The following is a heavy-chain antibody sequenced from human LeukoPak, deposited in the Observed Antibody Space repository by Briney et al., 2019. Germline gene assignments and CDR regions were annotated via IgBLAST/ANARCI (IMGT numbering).Heavy chain of an antibody. J-gene: IGHJ6*02. D-gene: IGHD6-13*01. CDR3: ARGLGDPSIAAAGTAVGYYGMDV. V-gene: IGHV1-8*01. CDR2: MNPNSGNT. Sequence: GASVKVSCKASRYTFTSYDINRVRQATGQGLEWMGWMNPNSGNTGYAQKFQGRVTMTRNTSISTAYMELSSLRSEDTAVYYCARGLGDPSIAAAGTAVGYYGMDVWGQGTTVTVSS. CDR1: RYTFTSYD.